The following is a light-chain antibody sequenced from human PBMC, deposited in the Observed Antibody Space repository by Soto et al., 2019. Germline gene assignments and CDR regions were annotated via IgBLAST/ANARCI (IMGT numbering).Light chain of an antibody. CDR3: QQRSNWPPIT. CDR2: DAS. J-gene: IGKJ5*01. V-gene: IGKV3-11*01. CDR1: QSASSY. Sequence: ENVLTQSPATLSLSPGERATLSCRASQSASSYLAWYQQKPGQAPRLLIYDASNRATGIPARFSGSGSGTDFTPTISSLEPEDFAVYYCQQRSNWPPITFGQGTRLEIK.